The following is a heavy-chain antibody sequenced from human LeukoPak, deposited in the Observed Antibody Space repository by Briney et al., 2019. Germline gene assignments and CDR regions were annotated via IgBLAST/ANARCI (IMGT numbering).Heavy chain of an antibody. D-gene: IGHD4-23*01. Sequence: GGSLRLSCAASGFTFSSYAISWVRQAPGQGLEWMGGIIPIFGTANYAQKFQGRVTITADESTSTAYMELSSLRSEDTAVYYCARGRIVLKPTDYGGNTDAGVFDYWGQGTLVTVSS. V-gene: IGHV1-69*01. CDR2: IIPIFGTA. J-gene: IGHJ4*02. CDR3: ARGRIVLKPTDYGGNTDAGVFDY. CDR1: GFTFSSYA.